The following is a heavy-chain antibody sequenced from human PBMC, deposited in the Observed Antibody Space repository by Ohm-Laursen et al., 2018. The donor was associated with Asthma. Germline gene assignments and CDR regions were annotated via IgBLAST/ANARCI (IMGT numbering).Heavy chain of an antibody. CDR1: GFIFSSYG. J-gene: IGHJ6*02. CDR3: ARDSAVRYDSSGTYHFGMDV. CDR2: IWYDGNNK. Sequence: SLRLSCAASGFIFSSYGMHWVRQAPGKGLEWVAVIWYDGNNKYYADSVKGRFTISRDNSKDMLYMNMNSLRAEDTAVYYCARDSAVRYDSSGTYHFGMDVWGQGTTVTVSS. V-gene: IGHV3-33*01. D-gene: IGHD3-22*01.